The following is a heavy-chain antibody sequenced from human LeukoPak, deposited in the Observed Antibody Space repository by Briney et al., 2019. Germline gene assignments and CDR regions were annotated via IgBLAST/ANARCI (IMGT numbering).Heavy chain of an antibody. CDR1: GFTFSDYY. CDR3: ARFSGTYYGYFDY. Sequence: GGSLRLSCAASGFTFSDYYMSWIRQAPGKGLEWVSYISSSGGSTYYADSVKGRFTISRDNAKNSLYLQMNSLRAEDTAVYYCARFSGTYYGYFDYWGQRTLVTVSS. CDR2: ISSSGGST. V-gene: IGHV3-11*04. J-gene: IGHJ4*02. D-gene: IGHD1-26*01.